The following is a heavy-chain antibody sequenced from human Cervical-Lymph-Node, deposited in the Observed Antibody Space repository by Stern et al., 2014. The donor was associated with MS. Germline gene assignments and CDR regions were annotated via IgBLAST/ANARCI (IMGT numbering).Heavy chain of an antibody. Sequence: QMQLVQYGAEVKKPGASVKVSCKASGYTFTGYYIHWVRQAPGQGLEWMGWIIPNNGDTNYAQNFQGRVTMTRDTSISTAYMELSRLRSDDTAVYYCAKDGYNYWGQGTLVTVSS. CDR3: AKDGYNY. D-gene: IGHD5-24*01. V-gene: IGHV1-2*02. J-gene: IGHJ4*02. CDR2: IIPNNGDT. CDR1: GYTFTGYY.